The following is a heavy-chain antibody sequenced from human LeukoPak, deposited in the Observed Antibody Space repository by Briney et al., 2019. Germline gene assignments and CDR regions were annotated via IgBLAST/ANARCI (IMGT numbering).Heavy chain of an antibody. J-gene: IGHJ6*02. CDR2: ISYDGSNK. Sequence: GGSLRLSCAASGFTFSSYAMHWVRQAPGKGLEWVAVISYDGSNKYYADSVKGRFTISRDNSKNTLYLQMNSLRAEDTAVYYCAKAHGSGSSYYYYYGMDVWGQGTTVTVSS. CDR3: AKAHGSGSSYYYYYGMDV. CDR1: GFTFSSYA. V-gene: IGHV3-30*04. D-gene: IGHD3-10*01.